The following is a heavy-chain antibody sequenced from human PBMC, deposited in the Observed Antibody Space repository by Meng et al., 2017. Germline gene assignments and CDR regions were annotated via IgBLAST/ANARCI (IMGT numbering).Heavy chain of an antibody. CDR1: RGARRSSAW. Sequence: ELTRETSARLCRTACTLSPHRTVSRGARRSSAWATWVRQSPGKGLEWIGEIYQTGSPNYNPSLKSRAIISVDPSNNQFSLELTSLTAADTAVYYCTTVYYYGSGRLYFEYWGQGTLVTVSS. CDR3: TTVYYYGSGRLYFEY. V-gene: IGHV4-4*02. D-gene: IGHD3-10*01. CDR2: IYQTGSP. J-gene: IGHJ4*02.